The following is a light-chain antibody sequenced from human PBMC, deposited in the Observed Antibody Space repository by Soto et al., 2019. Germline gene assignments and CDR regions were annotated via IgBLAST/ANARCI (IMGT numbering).Light chain of an antibody. CDR3: QQYNSYSWT. CDR2: DAS. J-gene: IGKJ1*01. Sequence: DIQMTHSPSTLSASVGDIVTITCRASQTITRWTAWYQQKPGKAPKLLIYDASTLESGVPSRFSGSRSGTEFALTISSLQPDDFATYYCQQYNSYSWTFGQGTKVDIK. CDR1: QTITRW. V-gene: IGKV1-5*01.